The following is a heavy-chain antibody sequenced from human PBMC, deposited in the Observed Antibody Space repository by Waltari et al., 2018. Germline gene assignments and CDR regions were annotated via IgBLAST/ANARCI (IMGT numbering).Heavy chain of an antibody. D-gene: IGHD3-3*01. V-gene: IGHV4-4*02. J-gene: IGHJ4*02. CDR1: GGSISSSNW. CDR2: IYHSGST. Sequence: QVQLQESGPGLVKPSRTLSLTCAVSGGSISSSNWWSWVRQPPGKGLEWIGEIYHSGSTNYNPSRKSRVTISVDKSKNQFSLKLSSVTAADTAVYYCARTGRPNYDFWSGYYPAHFDYWGQGTLVTVSS. CDR3: ARTGRPNYDFWSGYYPAHFDY.